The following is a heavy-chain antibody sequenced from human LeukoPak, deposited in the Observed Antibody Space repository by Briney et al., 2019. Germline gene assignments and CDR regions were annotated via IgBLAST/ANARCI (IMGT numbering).Heavy chain of an antibody. J-gene: IGHJ4*02. CDR3: AKVRYCSGGSCYSGGYFDY. V-gene: IGHV3-23*01. D-gene: IGHD2-15*01. Sequence: GGSLRLSCAASGFAFSNYGMNWVRQAPGKGLEWVSGITGSGGTTYYADSVKGRFTISRDNSKNTLYLQMNSLRAEDTAVYYCAKVRYCSGGSCYSGGYFDYWGQGTLVTVSS. CDR2: ITGSGGTT. CDR1: GFAFSNYG.